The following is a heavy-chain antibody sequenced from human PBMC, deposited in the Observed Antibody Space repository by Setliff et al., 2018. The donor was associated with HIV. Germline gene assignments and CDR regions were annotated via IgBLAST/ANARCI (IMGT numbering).Heavy chain of an antibody. D-gene: IGHD4-17*01. J-gene: IGHJ4*02. Sequence: ASVKVSCKASGYSFTNYYIHWVRQAPGQGLEWMGVINPSSGDTLYAQNFQGRVTVTRDTSTSTVYMELNSLRSEDTAVYFCARDDYANTDLDFWGPGTLVTVSS. V-gene: IGHV1-46*01. CDR2: INPSSGDT. CDR1: GYSFTNYY. CDR3: ARDDYANTDLDF.